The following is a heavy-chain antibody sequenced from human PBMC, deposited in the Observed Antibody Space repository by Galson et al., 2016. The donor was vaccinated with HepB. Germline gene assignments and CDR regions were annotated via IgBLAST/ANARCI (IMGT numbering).Heavy chain of an antibody. CDR2: ISSSSHHT. V-gene: IGHV3-11*05. J-gene: IGHJ4*02. Sequence: SLRLSCAASGFTFSDYCMSWIRQAPGKGLEWLSYISSSSHHTDYADSAKGRFTISRDNAKNSLHLQMNNLRVEDTAVYYCARAVPDIYASGSYPDYWGQGTLVTVSS. D-gene: IGHD3-10*01. CDR1: GFTFSDYC. CDR3: ARAVPDIYASGSYPDY.